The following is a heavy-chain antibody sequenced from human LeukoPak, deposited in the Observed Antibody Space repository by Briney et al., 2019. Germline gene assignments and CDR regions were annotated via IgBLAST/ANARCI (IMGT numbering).Heavy chain of an antibody. V-gene: IGHV4-39*07. CDR2: IYYSGIT. Sequence: PSETLSLTCTVSGGSISSSSYYWVWIRQSPGTGLEWIGSIYYSGITYYNPSLNSLVTISIYTSKNQFSLKLSSVTAADTAMYYCARLRITMVRGVSIFDYWGQGTLVTVSS. CDR1: GGSISSSSYY. CDR3: ARLRITMVRGVSIFDY. D-gene: IGHD3-10*01. J-gene: IGHJ4*02.